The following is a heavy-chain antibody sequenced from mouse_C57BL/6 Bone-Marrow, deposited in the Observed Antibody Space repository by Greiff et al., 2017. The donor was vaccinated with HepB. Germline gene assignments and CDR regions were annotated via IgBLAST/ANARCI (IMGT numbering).Heavy chain of an antibody. CDR1: GFTFSSYG. Sequence: EVQLVESGGDLVKPGGSLKLSCAASGFTFSSYGMSWVRQTPDKRLEWVATISSVGSYTYYPDSVKGRFTISRDNAKNTLYLQMSSLKSEDTAMYYCARLPWFAYWGQGTLVTVSA. V-gene: IGHV5-6*01. J-gene: IGHJ3*01. CDR2: ISSVGSYT. CDR3: ARLPWFAY.